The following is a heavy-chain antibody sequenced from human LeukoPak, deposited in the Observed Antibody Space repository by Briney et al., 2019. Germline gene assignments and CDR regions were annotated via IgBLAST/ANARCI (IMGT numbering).Heavy chain of an antibody. CDR2: ISSSRSTI. J-gene: IGHJ4*02. D-gene: IGHD3-10*01. V-gene: IGHV3-48*04. Sequence: GGSLRLSCSASGFTFRTYSMNWVRQAPGKGPECISYISSSRSTIYYADSVKGRFSVSRDNAKNSLYLQMNSLRAEDMALYYCAKGTGDRGFDYWGQGTLVTVSS. CDR1: GFTFRTYS. CDR3: AKGTGDRGFDY.